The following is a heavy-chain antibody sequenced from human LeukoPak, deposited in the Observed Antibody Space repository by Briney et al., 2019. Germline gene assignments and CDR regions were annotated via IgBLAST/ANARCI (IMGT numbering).Heavy chain of an antibody. CDR1: GFTFSSYA. CDR2: ISGSGGST. V-gene: IGHV3-23*01. J-gene: IGHJ6*02. D-gene: IGHD5/OR15-5a*01. Sequence: SGASLRLSCAASGFTFSSYAMSWVRQAPGKGLEWVSAISGSGGSTYYADSVKGRLTISRDNSKNTLYLQMNSLRAEDTAVYYCAKSGLPSASPIYYYYYGMDVWGQGTTVTVSS. CDR3: AKSGLPSASPIYYYYYGMDV.